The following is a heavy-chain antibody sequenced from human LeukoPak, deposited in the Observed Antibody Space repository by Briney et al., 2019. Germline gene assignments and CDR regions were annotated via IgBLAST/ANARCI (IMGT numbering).Heavy chain of an antibody. D-gene: IGHD2/OR15-2a*01. Sequence: PSETLSLTCTVSGGSISSSSYYWGWIRQPPGKGLEWIGSIYYSGSTYYNPSLKSRVTISVDTSKNQFSLKLSSVTAADTAVYYCARVFVTFRLGPFDPWGQGTLVTVSS. CDR2: IYYSGST. J-gene: IGHJ5*02. CDR3: ARVFVTFRLGPFDP. CDR1: GGSISSSSYY. V-gene: IGHV4-39*07.